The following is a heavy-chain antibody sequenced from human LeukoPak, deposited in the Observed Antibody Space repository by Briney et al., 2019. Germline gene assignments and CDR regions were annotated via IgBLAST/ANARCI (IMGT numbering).Heavy chain of an antibody. CDR3: ARHVNSGTYPLDY. D-gene: IGHD1-26*01. V-gene: IGHV4-59*08. CDR2: IRYSGST. Sequence: SETLSLTCTVSGGSISSYYWSWIRQPPGKGLEWIGYIRYSGSTNYNPSLKSRVTISVDTSKNQFSLKLSSVTATDTAVYYCARHVNSGTYPLDYWGQGTLVTVSS. J-gene: IGHJ4*02. CDR1: GGSISSYY.